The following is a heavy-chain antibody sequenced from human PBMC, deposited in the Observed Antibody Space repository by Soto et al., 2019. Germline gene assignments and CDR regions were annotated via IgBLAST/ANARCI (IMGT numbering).Heavy chain of an antibody. V-gene: IGHV4-34*01. CDR3: ARGVWQWPSSTTSKRHRKYYFDY. D-gene: IGHD6-19*01. CDR1: GGSFSGYY. Sequence: SETLSLTCAVYGGSFSGYYWSWIRQPPGKGLEWIGEINHSGSTNYNPSLKSRVTISVDTSKNQFSLKLSSVTAADTAVYYCARGVWQWPSSTTSKRHRKYYFDYWGQGTLVTVSS. CDR2: INHSGST. J-gene: IGHJ4*02.